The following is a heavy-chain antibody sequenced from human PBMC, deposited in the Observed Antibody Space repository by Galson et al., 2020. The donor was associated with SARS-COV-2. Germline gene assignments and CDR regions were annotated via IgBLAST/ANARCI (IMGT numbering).Heavy chain of an antibody. CDR2: ISGSGGST. CDR3: AQLSVYSGGWFLVPISY. CDR1: GFTFSSYA. V-gene: IGHV3-23*01. Sequence: GGSLRLSCAASGFTFSSYAMSWVRQAPGKGLEWVSAISGSGGSTYYADSVKGRFTISRDNSKNTLYLQMNSLRAEDTAVYYCAQLSVYSGGWFLVPISYWGQGTLVTVSS. J-gene: IGHJ4*02. D-gene: IGHD6-19*01.